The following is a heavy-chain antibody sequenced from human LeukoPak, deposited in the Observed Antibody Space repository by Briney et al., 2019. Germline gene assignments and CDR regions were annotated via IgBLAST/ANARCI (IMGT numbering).Heavy chain of an antibody. J-gene: IGHJ6*02. V-gene: IGHV3-30*04. Sequence: PGGSLRLSCAASGFTFSSYAMHWVRKAPGKGLKWVAVISYDGSNKYYADSVKGRFTISRDNSKNTLYLQMNSLRAEDTAVYYCARDLLGVSYGMDVWGQGTTVTVSS. D-gene: IGHD2-15*01. CDR1: GFTFSSYA. CDR3: ARDLLGVSYGMDV. CDR2: ISYDGSNK.